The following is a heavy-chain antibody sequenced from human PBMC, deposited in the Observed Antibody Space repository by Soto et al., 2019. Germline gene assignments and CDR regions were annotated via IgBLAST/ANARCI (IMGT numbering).Heavy chain of an antibody. J-gene: IGHJ4*02. CDR3: ARWGTTWGLDL. D-gene: IGHD2-21*01. Sequence: QLQLVESGGGVFQPGTSLRLSCTASGFMFKSYVMHWVRQAPGKGLEWVALTSYDGNNKYYGDSVKGRFTVSRDNSKNTLHLQMDSLRPEDTALYCGARWGTTWGLDLWGQLTLISVSS. CDR1: GFMFKSYV. V-gene: IGHV3-30*19. CDR2: TSYDGNNK.